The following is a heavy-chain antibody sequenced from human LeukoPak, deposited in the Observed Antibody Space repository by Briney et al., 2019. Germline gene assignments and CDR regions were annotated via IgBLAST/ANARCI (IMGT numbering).Heavy chain of an antibody. V-gene: IGHV4-34*01. J-gene: IGHJ5*02. CDR1: GGSFSGYY. CDR2: INHSGST. CDR3: ARIPLTYYYDSSGYKSSWLDP. Sequence: SETLSLTCAVYGGSFSGYYWGWIRQPPGKGLEWIGEINHSGSTNYNPSLKSRVTISVDTSKNQFSLKLSSVTAADTAVYYCARIPLTYYYDSSGYKSSWLDPWGQGTLVTVSS. D-gene: IGHD3-22*01.